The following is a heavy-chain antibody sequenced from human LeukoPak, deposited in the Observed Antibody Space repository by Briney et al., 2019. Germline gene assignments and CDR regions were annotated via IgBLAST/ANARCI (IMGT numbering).Heavy chain of an antibody. CDR3: ARSRATMVRGSPNWNFDY. D-gene: IGHD3-10*01. CDR2: IYYSGST. CDR1: GGSINTYY. Sequence: SETLSLTCTVSGGSINTYYWSWIRQPPGKGLECIGYIYYSGSTNYKPSLKSRVILLVDTSKNQFSLKMSSVTAADTAVYYCARSRATMVRGSPNWNFDYWGQGILVTVSS. V-gene: IGHV4-59*01. J-gene: IGHJ4*02.